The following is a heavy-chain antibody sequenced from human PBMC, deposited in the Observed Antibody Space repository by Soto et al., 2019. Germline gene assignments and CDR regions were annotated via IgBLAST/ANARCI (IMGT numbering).Heavy chain of an antibody. Sequence: QVQLVQSGAEVKKPGSSVKVSCKASGGTFSSYTISWVRQAPGQGLEWMGRIIPILGIANYAQKYQGRVTITADKSTSTAYMELSSLRSDDTAVYYCARDGYCSGGSCYSVHYYYYMDVWGKGTTVTVSS. V-gene: IGHV1-69*08. J-gene: IGHJ6*03. D-gene: IGHD2-15*01. CDR2: IIPILGIA. CDR3: ARDGYCSGGSCYSVHYYYYMDV. CDR1: GGTFSSYT.